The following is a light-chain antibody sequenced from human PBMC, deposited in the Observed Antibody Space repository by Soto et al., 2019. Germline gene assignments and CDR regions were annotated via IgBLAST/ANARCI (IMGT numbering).Light chain of an antibody. CDR2: AAS. CDR3: LQDYSSPLT. V-gene: IGKV1-6*01. Sequence: AIQMTQSPSPLSASVGDGVTITCRASQGIRNDLGWYQQKPGKAPKLLIYAASSLQSGVPSRFSGSGPGTAFTLTISSLQPEDFATYYCLQDYSSPLTFGQGTKVDIK. CDR1: QGIRND. J-gene: IGKJ1*01.